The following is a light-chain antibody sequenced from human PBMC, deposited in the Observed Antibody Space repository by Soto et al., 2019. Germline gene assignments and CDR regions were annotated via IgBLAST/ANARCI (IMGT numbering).Light chain of an antibody. Sequence: NFMLTQPHSVSESPGKTVTISCTRSSGSIATNYVQWFQQRPGTSPTTVIYEDNQRPSGVPDRFSGSIDSSSNSASLTISGLKTEDEADYYCQSYDDTSHVFGTGTKVTVL. CDR1: SGSIATNY. CDR2: EDN. CDR3: QSYDDTSHV. J-gene: IGLJ1*01. V-gene: IGLV6-57*01.